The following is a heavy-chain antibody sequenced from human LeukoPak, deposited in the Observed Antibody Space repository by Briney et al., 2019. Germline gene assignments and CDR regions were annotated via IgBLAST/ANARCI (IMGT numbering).Heavy chain of an antibody. CDR2: IHTSGST. CDR3: ARAPEFSSGWLLDC. J-gene: IGHJ4*02. V-gene: IGHV4-4*07. CDR1: GGSISTYY. Sequence: SETLSLTCTVSGGSISTYYWSWIRQSAGKGLEWIGRIHTSGSTDYNPSLRSRVTMSVDTSKNQFSLKVSSVTAADTGIYYCARAPEFSSGWLLDCWGQGSLVTVSS. D-gene: IGHD6-19*01.